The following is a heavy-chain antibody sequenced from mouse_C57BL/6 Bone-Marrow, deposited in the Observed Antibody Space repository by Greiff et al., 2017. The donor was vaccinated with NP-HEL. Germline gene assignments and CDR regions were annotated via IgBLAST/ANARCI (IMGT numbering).Heavy chain of an antibody. Sequence: EVKVEESGEGLVKPGGSLKLSCAASGFTFSSYAMSWVRQTPEKRLEWVAYISSGGDYIYYADTVKGRFTISRDNARNTLYLQMSSLKSEDTAMYYCTSPLITTVVALYAMDYWGQGTSVTVSS. D-gene: IGHD1-1*01. CDR2: ISSGGDYI. V-gene: IGHV5-9-1*02. CDR1: GFTFSSYA. J-gene: IGHJ4*01. CDR3: TSPLITTVVALYAMDY.